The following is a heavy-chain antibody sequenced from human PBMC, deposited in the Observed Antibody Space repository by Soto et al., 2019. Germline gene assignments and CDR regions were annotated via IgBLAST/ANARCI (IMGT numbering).Heavy chain of an antibody. CDR1: GFFFSSYT. CDR2: FSATSENT. Sequence: EVQLLESGGGLVQPGGSLRLSCVGSGFFFSSYTMTWVRQAPGKGLEWVSSFSATSENTYYADSVRGRFTISRDNSKNTLFLQMNRLTAEATAMYYCAKARDQKWVRLPFDYWGQGILVIVSS. D-gene: IGHD1-26*01. CDR3: AKARDQKWVRLPFDY. J-gene: IGHJ4*02. V-gene: IGHV3-23*01.